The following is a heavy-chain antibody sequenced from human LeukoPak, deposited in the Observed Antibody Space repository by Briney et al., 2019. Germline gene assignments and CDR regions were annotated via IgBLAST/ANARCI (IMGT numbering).Heavy chain of an antibody. CDR1: GDSISSYY. J-gene: IGHJ5*02. Sequence: SETLSHTCTVSGDSISSYYWSWIRQPPGKGLEWIGYIYYSGSTNYNPSLKSRVTISVDTSKNQISLKLSSVTAADTAVYYCARLYYDSSRYPNWFDPWGQGTLVTVSS. CDR3: ARLYYDSSRYPNWFDP. D-gene: IGHD3-22*01. CDR2: IYYSGST. V-gene: IGHV4-59*08.